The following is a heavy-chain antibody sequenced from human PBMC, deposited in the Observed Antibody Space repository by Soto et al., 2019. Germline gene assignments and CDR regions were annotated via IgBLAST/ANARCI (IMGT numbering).Heavy chain of an antibody. J-gene: IGHJ5*02. D-gene: IGHD6-13*01. V-gene: IGHV4-59*01. Sequence: PSETLSLTCTVSGGSISSYYWSWIRQPPGKGLEWIGYIYYSGSTNYNPSLKSRVTISVDTSKNQFSLKLSSVTAADTAVYYCARDGRFGVAAALNWLDPWGQGTLVTVYS. CDR3: ARDGRFGVAAALNWLDP. CDR2: IYYSGST. CDR1: GGSISSYY.